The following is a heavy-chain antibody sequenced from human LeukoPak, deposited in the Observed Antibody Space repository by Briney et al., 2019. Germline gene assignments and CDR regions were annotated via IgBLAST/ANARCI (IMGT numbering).Heavy chain of an antibody. D-gene: IGHD6-6*01. CDR1: GGSISSDDFY. Sequence: SETLSLTCTVSGGSISSDDFYWNWIRHHPGKGLEWIGYIYHSGSTNYNPSLQSRVTISVDTSKNQFSLNLNSVTAADTAVYYCARGGAARLHFQNWGQGTLVTVYS. V-gene: IGHV4-61*08. CDR3: ARGGAARLHFQN. J-gene: IGHJ1*01. CDR2: IYHSGST.